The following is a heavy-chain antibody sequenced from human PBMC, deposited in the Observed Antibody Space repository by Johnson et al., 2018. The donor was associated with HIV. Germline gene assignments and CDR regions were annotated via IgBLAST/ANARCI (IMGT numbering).Heavy chain of an antibody. J-gene: IGHJ3*02. CDR1: AFNFDTSW. CDR3: ARKNGRWLQDGAFDI. Sequence: VQLVESGGGVVQPGGSLRLSCAASAFNFDTSWMAWVRQAPGKGLEWVAHIKDDGSEKYYVDSVKGRFTVSRDNAKNSLYLQMNSLRAEDTAVYYCARKNGRWLQDGAFDIWGQGTMVTVSS. D-gene: IGHD5-24*01. V-gene: IGHV3-7*02. CDR2: IKDDGSEK.